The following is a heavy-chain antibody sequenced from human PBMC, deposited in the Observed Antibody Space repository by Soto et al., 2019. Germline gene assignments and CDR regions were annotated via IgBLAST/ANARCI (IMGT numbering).Heavy chain of an antibody. CDR2: MSPSSGNT. V-gene: IGHV1-8*01. J-gene: IGHJ6*02. CDR3: ARVGGTLFGGHGMDV. Sequence: QVQLVQSGAEVKKPGASVKVSCKASGYTFTTYEINWVRQVPGQGLEWMGWMSPSSGNTGYVDQFRGRVTMTSNTSMPTAYMALSSLRSEDTAVYYCARVGGTLFGGHGMDVWGQGTTVNVSS. D-gene: IGHD3-16*01. CDR1: GYTFTTYE.